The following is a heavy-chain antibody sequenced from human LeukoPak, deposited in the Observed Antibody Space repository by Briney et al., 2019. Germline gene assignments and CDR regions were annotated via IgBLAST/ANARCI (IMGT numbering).Heavy chain of an antibody. CDR2: INHSGST. D-gene: IGHD3-22*01. CDR3: ARVGDYDSSGYYGWFDP. V-gene: IGHV4-34*01. Sequence: SETLSLTCAVYGGSFSGYYWSWIRQPPGTGLEWIGEINHSGSTNYNPSLKSRVTISVDTSKNQFSLKLSSVTAADTAVYYCARVGDYDSSGYYGWFDPWGQGTLVTVSS. CDR1: GGSFSGYY. J-gene: IGHJ5*02.